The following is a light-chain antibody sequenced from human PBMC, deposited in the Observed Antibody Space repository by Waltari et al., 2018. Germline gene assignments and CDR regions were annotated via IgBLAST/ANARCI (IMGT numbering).Light chain of an antibody. V-gene: IGKV4-1*01. CDR3: QQYYDIPYT. CDR1: QTLLYISNNKNY. CDR2: WAS. J-gene: IGKJ2*01. Sequence: DIVMTQSPESLAVSLGERATTRCKSSQTLLYISNNKNYLSWYQQKPGQPPRLLMYWASTRESGVPDRSSGSGSGTDFTLTIGSLQAEDVAVYYCQQYYDIPYTFGQGTKLEIK.